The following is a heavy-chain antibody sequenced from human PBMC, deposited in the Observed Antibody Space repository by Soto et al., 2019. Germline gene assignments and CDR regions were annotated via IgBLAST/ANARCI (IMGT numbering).Heavy chain of an antibody. CDR1: GGSFSGYY. J-gene: IGHJ3*02. D-gene: IGHD3-22*01. Sequence: QVQLQQWGAGLLKPSETLSLTCAVYGGSFSGYYWSWIRQPPGKGLEWIGEINHSGSTNYNPSLKSRVTISVDTSKNQFSLKLSSVTAADTAVYYCGTTYYYDSSGPLAFDIWGQGTMVTVSS. CDR3: GTTYYYDSSGPLAFDI. CDR2: INHSGST. V-gene: IGHV4-34*01.